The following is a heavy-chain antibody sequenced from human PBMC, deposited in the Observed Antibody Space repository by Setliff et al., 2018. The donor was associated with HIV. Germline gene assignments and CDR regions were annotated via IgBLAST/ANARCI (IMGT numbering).Heavy chain of an antibody. Sequence: GGSLRLSCAASGFTFSSYWMHWVRQAPGKGLVWVSAISGPGDGTYYADSVKGRFTISRDNSKNTLYLQLNSLRADDTAVYYCAKKGRDYYDNSGPHWGQGTLVTVSS. D-gene: IGHD3-22*01. CDR2: ISGPGDGT. CDR3: AKKGRDYYDNSGPH. V-gene: IGHV3-23*01. CDR1: GFTFSSYW. J-gene: IGHJ4*02.